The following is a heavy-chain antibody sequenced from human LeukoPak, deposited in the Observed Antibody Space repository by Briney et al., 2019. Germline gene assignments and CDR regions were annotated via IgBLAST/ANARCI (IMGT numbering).Heavy chain of an antibody. CDR3: AKAASSSWPSYYYGMDV. V-gene: IGHV3-23*01. Sequence: GGSLRLSCAASGFRFSSYAMSWVRQAPGEGLERVSAISGSGGSTYYADSVKGRFTISRDNSKNTLYLQMNSLRAEDTAVYYCAKAASSSWPSYYYGMDVWGQGTTVTVSS. J-gene: IGHJ6*02. CDR2: ISGSGGST. CDR1: GFRFSSYA. D-gene: IGHD6-13*01.